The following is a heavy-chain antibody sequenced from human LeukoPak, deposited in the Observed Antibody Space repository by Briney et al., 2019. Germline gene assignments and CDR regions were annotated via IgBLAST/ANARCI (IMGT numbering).Heavy chain of an antibody. CDR1: GFTFSSYG. Sequence: GGSLRLSCAASGFTFSSYGMHWVRQAPGKGLEWVAVISYDGSNKYYADSVKGRFTISRDNSKNTLYLQMNSLRAEDTAVYYCARIPADTVVGLGGLDYWGQGALVTVSS. CDR2: ISYDGSNK. CDR3: ARIPADTVVGLGGLDY. D-gene: IGHD2-21*01. V-gene: IGHV3-30*03. J-gene: IGHJ4*02.